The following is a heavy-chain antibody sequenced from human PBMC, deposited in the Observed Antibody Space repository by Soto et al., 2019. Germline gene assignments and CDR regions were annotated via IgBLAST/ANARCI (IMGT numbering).Heavy chain of an antibody. Sequence: EVQLVESGGGSVQPGRSLRLSCAASGFSFGDYDMNWVRQGPGKGLEWVSAISWSSGDIYYADSVKGRFTISRDNAKRSMYLQMNMLRPEDTALAFYSKEKDLDRDKPFDFWGQGILVTVSS. CDR3: SKEKDLDRDKPFDF. CDR1: GFSFGDYD. V-gene: IGHV3-9*01. CDR2: ISWSSGDI. D-gene: IGHD2-2*03. J-gene: IGHJ4*02.